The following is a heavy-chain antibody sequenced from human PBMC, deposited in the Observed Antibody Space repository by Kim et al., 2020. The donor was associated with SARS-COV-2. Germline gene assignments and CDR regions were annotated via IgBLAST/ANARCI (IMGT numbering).Heavy chain of an antibody. D-gene: IGHD4-17*01. V-gene: IGHV3-15*01. Sequence: GGSLRLSCAASGFTFSNAWMSWVRQAPGKGLEWVGRIKSKTDGGTTDYAAPVKGIFTISRDDSKNTLYLQMNSLKTEDTAVYYCTTDLSVPYYYYYYGMDVWGQGTTVTVSS. J-gene: IGHJ6*02. CDR2: IKSKTDGGTT. CDR1: GFTFSNAW. CDR3: TTDLSVPYYYYYYGMDV.